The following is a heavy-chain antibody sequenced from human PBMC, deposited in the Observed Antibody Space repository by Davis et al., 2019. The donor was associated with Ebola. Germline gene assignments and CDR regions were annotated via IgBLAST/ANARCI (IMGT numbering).Heavy chain of an antibody. CDR1: GGSLSSRSYY. V-gene: IGHV4-39*01. J-gene: IGHJ4*02. D-gene: IGHD1-26*01. Sequence: SETLSLTCTVSGGSLSSRSYYWAWIRQPPGKGLEWIGNIYYGGSTNYNPSLKSRVTISVDTSKNQFSLKLSSVTAADTAVYYCVLVGATTDYWGQGTLVTVSS. CDR2: IYYGGST. CDR3: VLVGATTDY.